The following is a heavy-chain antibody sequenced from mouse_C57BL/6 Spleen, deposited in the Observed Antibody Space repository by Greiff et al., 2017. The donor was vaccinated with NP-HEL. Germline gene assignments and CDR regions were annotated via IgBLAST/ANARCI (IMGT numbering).Heavy chain of an antibody. D-gene: IGHD3-2*02. CDR2: ISDGGSYT. V-gene: IGHV5-4*01. J-gene: IGHJ4*01. CDR3: ARVTAQASDYAMDY. CDR1: GFTFSSYA. Sequence: DVHLVESGGGLVKPGGSLKLSCAASGFTFSSYAMSWVRQTPEKRLEWVATISDGGSYTYYPDNVKGRFTISRDNAKNNLYLQMSHLKSEDTAMYYCARVTAQASDYAMDYWGQGTSVTVSS.